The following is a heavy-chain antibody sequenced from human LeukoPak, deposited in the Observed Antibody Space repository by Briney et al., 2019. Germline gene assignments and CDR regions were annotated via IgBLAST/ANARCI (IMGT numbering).Heavy chain of an antibody. CDR2: ISSTSSYI. Sequence: PGGSLRLPCAASGFTFSSYTMNWVRQAPGKGLEWVSSISSTSSYIHYADSVEGRFTISRDSAKNSLYLQMDSLRAEDTAVHYCAKESSAWYYFDYWGQGTLVTVSS. CDR3: AKESSAWYYFDY. CDR1: GFTFSSYT. D-gene: IGHD6-19*01. J-gene: IGHJ4*02. V-gene: IGHV3-21*01.